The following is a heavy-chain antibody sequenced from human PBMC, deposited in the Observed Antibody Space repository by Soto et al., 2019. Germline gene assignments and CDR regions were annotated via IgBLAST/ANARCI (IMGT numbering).Heavy chain of an antibody. CDR1: GFTFRNYG. J-gene: IGHJ2*01. V-gene: IGHV3-33*01. Sequence: QVQLVESGGGVVQPGRSLRLSCAASGFTFRNYGMHWVRQAPGKGLEWVAVKWYDGSNKYYADSVKGRFTISRDNSKSTLHLQMNRLRAEDTAVYYCTRDVSSRYFDLWGRGSLVTVSS. CDR2: KWYDGSNK. CDR3: TRDVSSRYFDL.